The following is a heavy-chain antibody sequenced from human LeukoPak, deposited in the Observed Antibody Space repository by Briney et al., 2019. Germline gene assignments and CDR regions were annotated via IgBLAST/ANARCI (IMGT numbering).Heavy chain of an antibody. J-gene: IGHJ6*02. CDR1: GFTFSSYA. D-gene: IGHD3-22*01. V-gene: IGHV3-23*01. CDR2: ISGSGGST. CDR3: AKSQNKAYYYDSSGYPPEGMDV. Sequence: GGSLRLSCAASGFTFSSYAMSWVRQAPGKGLEWVSAISGSGGSTYYADSVKGRFTISRDNSKNTLYLQTNSLRAEDTAVYYCAKSQNKAYYYDSSGYPPEGMDVWGQGTTVTVSS.